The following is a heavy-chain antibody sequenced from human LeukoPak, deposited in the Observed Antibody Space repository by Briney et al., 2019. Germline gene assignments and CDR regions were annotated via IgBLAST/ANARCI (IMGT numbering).Heavy chain of an antibody. V-gene: IGHV3-30*02. CDR2: IWNDGINK. Sequence: QPGRSLRLSCAASGFIFSSYGMHWVRQAPGKGLEWVAFIWNDGINKYYADSVKGRFTISRDNSKNTLYLQMNSLRAEDTAVYYCAKGSVGVFRLTGGSYKNYWGQGTLVTVSS. J-gene: IGHJ4*02. CDR3: AKGSVGVFRLTGGSYKNY. CDR1: GFIFSSYG. D-gene: IGHD1-26*01.